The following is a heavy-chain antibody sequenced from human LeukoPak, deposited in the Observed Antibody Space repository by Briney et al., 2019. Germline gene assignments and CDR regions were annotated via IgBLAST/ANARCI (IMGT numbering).Heavy chain of an antibody. CDR1: GYTFTGYY. D-gene: IGHD2-2*01. CDR2: INPNSGGT. Sequence: ASVKVSCKASGYTFTGYYMHWVRQAPGQGLEWMGWINPNSGGTNYAQKFQGRVTMTRDTSISTAYMELSRLRSDDTAVYYCARVNLGYCSSTSCQGTFDYWGQGTLVTVSS. J-gene: IGHJ4*02. CDR3: ARVNLGYCSSTSCQGTFDY. V-gene: IGHV1-2*02.